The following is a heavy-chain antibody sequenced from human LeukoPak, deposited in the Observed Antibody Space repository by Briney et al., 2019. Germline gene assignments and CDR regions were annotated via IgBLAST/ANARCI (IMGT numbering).Heavy chain of an antibody. CDR2: IYYSGST. V-gene: IGHV4-31*03. CDR1: GGSISSGGYY. D-gene: IGHD6-6*01. Sequence: SETLSLTCTVSGGSISSGGYYWSWIRQHPGKGLEWIGYIYYSGSTYHNPSLKSRVTISVDTSKNQFSLKLSSVTAADTAVYYCARRIAARPYYFDYWGQGTLVTVSS. CDR3: ARRIAARPYYFDY. J-gene: IGHJ4*02.